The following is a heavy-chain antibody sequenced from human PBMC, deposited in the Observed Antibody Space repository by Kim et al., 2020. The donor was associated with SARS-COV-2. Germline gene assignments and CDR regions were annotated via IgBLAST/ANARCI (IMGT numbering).Heavy chain of an antibody. Sequence: YNPSLKNRVTISGDTSKNQFSLKMSSVTAADTAVYYWARLREVVEDAFDSWGQGTMVTVSS. CDR3: ARLREVVEDAFDS. J-gene: IGHJ3*02. D-gene: IGHD2-15*01. V-gene: IGHV4-39*01.